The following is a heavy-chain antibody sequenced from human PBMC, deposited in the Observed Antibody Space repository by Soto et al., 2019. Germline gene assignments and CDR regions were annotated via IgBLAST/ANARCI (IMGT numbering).Heavy chain of an antibody. D-gene: IGHD6-6*01. V-gene: IGHV4-30-4*01. CDR3: ARGRAYRSSSSEY. J-gene: IGHJ4*02. CDR1: GGSISSADYY. Sequence: TLSLTCTVSGGSISSADYYWSWIRQPPGKGLEWIGYIYYSGSTYYNPSLSSRITISLDMAKNQFSLRLSSVTAADTAVYYCARGRAYRSSSSEYWGQGTLVTVSS. CDR2: IYYSGST.